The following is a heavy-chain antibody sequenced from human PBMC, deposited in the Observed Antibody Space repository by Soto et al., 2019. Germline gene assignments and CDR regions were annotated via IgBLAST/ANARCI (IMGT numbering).Heavy chain of an antibody. CDR2: INGDGSSA. D-gene: IGHD1-26*01. J-gene: IGHJ4*02. CDR3: ARTMEGAWFDY. CDR1: GFNFRNYW. V-gene: IGHV3-74*01. Sequence: GSLRLSCAASGFNFRNYWMHWVRQVPGKGLVWVSRINGDGSSAIYADSVQGRFTISRDNAKNTLYLQMNRLRVEDTAVYYCARTMEGAWFDYWGQGKLVTVSS.